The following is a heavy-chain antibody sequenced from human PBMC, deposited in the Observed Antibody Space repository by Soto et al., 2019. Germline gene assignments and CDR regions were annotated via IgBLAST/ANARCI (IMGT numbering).Heavy chain of an antibody. CDR2: IGGSGDDT. D-gene: IGHD1-1*01. J-gene: IGHJ4*02. CDR1: GFTFSSCA. V-gene: IGHV3-23*01. CDR3: AKESYHRRTDFDY. Sequence: EVQVLESGGGLVQPGGSLRLSCAASGFTFSSCAMSWVRQAPGKGLEWVSGIGGSGDDTEYTDSVKGRFTISRDNSKNTLYLQMNSLRAEDTVLYYCAKESYHRRTDFDYWGQGTLVTVSS.